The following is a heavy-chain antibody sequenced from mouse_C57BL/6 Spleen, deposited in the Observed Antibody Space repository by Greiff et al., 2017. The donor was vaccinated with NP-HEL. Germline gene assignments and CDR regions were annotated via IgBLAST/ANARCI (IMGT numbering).Heavy chain of an antibody. V-gene: IGHV1-69*01. CDR2: IDPSDSYT. J-gene: IGHJ3*01. CDR1: GYTFTSYW. D-gene: IGHD2-3*01. Sequence: VQLQQPGAELVMPGASVKLSCKASGYTFTSYWMHWVKQRPGQGLEWIGEIDPSDSYTNYNQKFKGKSTLTVDKSSSTAYMQLSSLTSEDSAVYYCARSLTYDGYSPFFAYWGQGTLVTVSA. CDR3: ARSLTYDGYSPFFAY.